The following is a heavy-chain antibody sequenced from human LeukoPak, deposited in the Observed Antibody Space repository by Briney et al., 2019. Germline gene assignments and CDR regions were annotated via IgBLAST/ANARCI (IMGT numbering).Heavy chain of an antibody. CDR1: GGSFSGYY. D-gene: IGHD3-3*01. CDR2: INHSGST. Sequence: SETLSLTCAVYGGSFSGYYWSWIRQPPGKGLEWIGEINHSGSTNYNPSLKSRVTISVDTSKNQFSLKLSSVTAADTAVYYCARGQITIFGVVNVGSYYMHVWGKGTTVTVSS. CDR3: ARGQITIFGVVNVGSYYMHV. J-gene: IGHJ6*03. V-gene: IGHV4-34*01.